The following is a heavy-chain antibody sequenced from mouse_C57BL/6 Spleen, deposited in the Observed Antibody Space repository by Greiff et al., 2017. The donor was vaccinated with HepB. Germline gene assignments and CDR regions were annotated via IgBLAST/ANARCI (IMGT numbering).Heavy chain of an antibody. V-gene: IGHV1-80*01. J-gene: IGHJ3*01. D-gene: IGHD3-2*02. CDR3: ARSQTAQATGGFAY. Sequence: VQLQQSGAELVKPGASVKISCKASGYAFSSYWMNWVNQRPGKGLEWIGQIYPGDGDTNYNGKFKGKATLTADKSSSTAYMQLSSLTSEDSAVYFCARSQTAQATGGFAYWGQGTLVTVSA. CDR2: IYPGDGDT. CDR1: GYAFSSYW.